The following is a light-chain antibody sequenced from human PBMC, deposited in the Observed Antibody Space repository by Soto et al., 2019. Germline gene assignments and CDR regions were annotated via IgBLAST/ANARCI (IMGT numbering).Light chain of an antibody. Sequence: QPVLTQPPSTSGTPGQRVTISCSGSRSNIGRSTVNWYQQLPGTAPKVLVYSTNQRPSGVPDRFSGSKSGTSASLAISGLQSEDEADYYCAAWDDTLSVWVFGGGTKVTVL. CDR3: AAWDDTLSVWV. CDR2: STN. CDR1: RSNIGRST. V-gene: IGLV1-44*01. J-gene: IGLJ3*02.